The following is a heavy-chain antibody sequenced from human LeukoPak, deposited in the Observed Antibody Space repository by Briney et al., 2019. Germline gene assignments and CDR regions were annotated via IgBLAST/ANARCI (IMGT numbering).Heavy chain of an antibody. J-gene: IGHJ4*02. V-gene: IGHV5-10-1*01. CDR3: AREVDCSGGTCQNDY. Sequence: GESLKISCKGSGYSFTSDWITWVRQVPGKGLEWMGKIDPTDSYTNYSPSFQGHVTISADKYISTSYLQWSSLKASDTAIYYCAREVDCSGGTCQNDYWGQGTLVTVSS. CDR1: GYSFTSDW. CDR2: IDPTDSYT. D-gene: IGHD2-15*01.